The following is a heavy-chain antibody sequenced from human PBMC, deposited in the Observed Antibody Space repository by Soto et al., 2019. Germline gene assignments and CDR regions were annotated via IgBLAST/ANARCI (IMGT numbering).Heavy chain of an antibody. CDR2: IFYSGST. CDR3: ARGNRGGYARLDP. Sequence: SVTCSVAGDSIVNYYGSRISQPPGKGLEWIGYIFYSGSTNYNPSLKSRVTISVDTSKNQISLKLSSVTAADTAIYYCARGNRGGYARLDPWGQGTLVTVSS. V-gene: IGHV4-59*01. D-gene: IGHD1-26*01. CDR1: GDSIVNYY. J-gene: IGHJ5*02.